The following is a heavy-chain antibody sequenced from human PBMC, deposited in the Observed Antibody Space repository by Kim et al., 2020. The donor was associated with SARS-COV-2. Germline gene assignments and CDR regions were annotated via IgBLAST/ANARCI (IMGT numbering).Heavy chain of an antibody. D-gene: IGHD2-15*01. CDR2: IYYSGTT. CDR3: VRDARCSGGTCYREYFPH. J-gene: IGHJ1*01. V-gene: IGHV4-31*03. Sequence: SETLSLTCSVSGDSISSGDHYWSWIRQYPGRGLEWIGYIYYSGTTYYNPSLRGRVTISVDTSKSQFSLKLTSVTAADTAVYYCVRDARCSGGTCYREYFPHGGQGSLVTVSS. CDR1: GDSISSGDHY.